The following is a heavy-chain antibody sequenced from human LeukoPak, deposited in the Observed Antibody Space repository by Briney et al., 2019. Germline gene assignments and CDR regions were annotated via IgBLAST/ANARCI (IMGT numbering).Heavy chain of an antibody. J-gene: IGHJ4*02. CDR3: ARDGFWAIDY. CDR2: ISGSSSTI. V-gene: IGHV3-48*04. D-gene: IGHD2/OR15-2a*01. Sequence: GGSLRLSCAASGFTFSSYSMNWVRQAPGKGLEWVSHISGSSSTIYYADSVKGRFTISRDNAKNSLYLQMNSLRAEDTAVYYCARDGFWAIDYWGQGTLVTVSS. CDR1: GFTFSSYS.